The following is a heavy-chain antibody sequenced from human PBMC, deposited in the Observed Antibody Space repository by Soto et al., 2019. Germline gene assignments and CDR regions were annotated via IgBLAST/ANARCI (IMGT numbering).Heavy chain of an antibody. J-gene: IGHJ4*02. CDR2: ISAYNGNA. V-gene: IGHV1-18*04. CDR3: ARLDSSGGDFDY. Sequence: ASVKVSCKASGYTFTSYGISWLRQAPGQGLEWMGWISAYNGNANYAQKLQGRVTMTTDTSTSTAYMELRSLRSDDTAVYYCARLDSSGGDFDYWGQGTLVTVSS. CDR1: GYTFTSYG. D-gene: IGHD3-22*01.